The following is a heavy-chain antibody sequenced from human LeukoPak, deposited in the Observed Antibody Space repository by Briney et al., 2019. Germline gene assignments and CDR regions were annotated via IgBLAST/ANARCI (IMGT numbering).Heavy chain of an antibody. CDR2: ISGSGGST. CDR3: AKSTSTSWYYFDY. V-gene: IGHV3-23*01. J-gene: IGHJ4*02. Sequence: GGSLRLACAASGFTFSSYAMSWVRQAPGKGLEWVSAISGSGGSTYYADSVKGRFTISRDNSKNTLYLQMNSLRADDTAVYYCAKSTSTSWYYFDYWGQGTLVTVSS. D-gene: IGHD6-13*01. CDR1: GFTFSSYA.